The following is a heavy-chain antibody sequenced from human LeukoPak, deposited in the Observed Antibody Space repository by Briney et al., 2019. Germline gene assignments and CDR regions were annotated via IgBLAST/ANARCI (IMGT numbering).Heavy chain of an antibody. CDR2: FDPEDGET. J-gene: IGHJ4*02. D-gene: IGHD2-2*01. Sequence: ASVKVSCKVSGYTLTEFSMHWVRQAPGKGLEWMGGFDPEDGETIYAQKFQGRVTMTEDTSTDTAYMELSSLRSEDTAVYYCATGLGYCSSTSCYLDYWGQGTLLTVSS. CDR1: GYTLTEFS. CDR3: ATGLGYCSSTSCYLDY. V-gene: IGHV1-24*01.